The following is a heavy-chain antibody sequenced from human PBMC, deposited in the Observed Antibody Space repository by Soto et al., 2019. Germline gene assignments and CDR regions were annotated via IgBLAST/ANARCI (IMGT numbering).Heavy chain of an antibody. D-gene: IGHD2-15*01. J-gene: IGHJ3*02. CDR1: GYTFTGYY. CDR3: ARGRDIVVVVAATPYYDAFDI. Sequence: QVPLVQSGAEVKKPGASVKVSCKASGYTFTGYYMHWVRQAPGQGLEWMGWINPNSGGTNYAQKFQGWVTMTRDTSISTAYMELSRLRSDDTAVYYCARGRDIVVVVAATPYYDAFDIWGQGTMVTVSS. CDR2: INPNSGGT. V-gene: IGHV1-2*04.